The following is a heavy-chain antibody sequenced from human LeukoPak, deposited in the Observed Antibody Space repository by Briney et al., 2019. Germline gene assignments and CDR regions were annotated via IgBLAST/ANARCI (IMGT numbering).Heavy chain of an antibody. CDR1: GGSISSHY. V-gene: IGHV4-59*11. Sequence: SETLSLTCTVSGGSISSHYWSWIRQPPGKGLEWIGFMYYSGSTKYNSSLKSRVTISVDTSKNQFSLKLSSVTAADTAVYYCARNGAVDWDAEYAFDIWGQGTWVTVSS. D-gene: IGHD3/OR15-3a*01. CDR2: MYYSGST. CDR3: ARNGAVDWDAEYAFDI. J-gene: IGHJ3*02.